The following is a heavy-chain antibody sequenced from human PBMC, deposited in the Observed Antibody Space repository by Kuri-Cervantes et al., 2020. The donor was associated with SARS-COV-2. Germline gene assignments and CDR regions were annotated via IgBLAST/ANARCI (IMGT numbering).Heavy chain of an antibody. CDR1: GFPFSNYV. CDR2: ITGPGTTT. D-gene: IGHD2-21*01. Sequence: GESLKISCAGSGFPFSNYVMSWVRQAPGKGLEWVSSITGPGTTTFYADSVKGRLTISRDNSKNTLYLHMKSLRSEDTAMYYCAKDRVGVQDFWGQGTLVTVSS. CDR3: AKDRVGVQDF. V-gene: IGHV3-23*01. J-gene: IGHJ4*02.